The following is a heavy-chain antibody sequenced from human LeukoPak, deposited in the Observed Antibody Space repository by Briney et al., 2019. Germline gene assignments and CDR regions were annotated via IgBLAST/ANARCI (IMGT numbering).Heavy chain of an antibody. CDR2: IYTSGST. CDR3: ARGGVITTWVDY. CDR1: GRSISSGSYY. D-gene: IGHD3-10*01. Sequence: SQTLSLTCTVSGRSISSGSYYWSWIRQPAGNGLEWIGRIYTSGSTNYNPSLKSRVTISVDTSKNQFSLKLSSVTAADTAVYYCARGGVITTWVDYWGQGTLVTVSS. V-gene: IGHV4-61*02. J-gene: IGHJ4*02.